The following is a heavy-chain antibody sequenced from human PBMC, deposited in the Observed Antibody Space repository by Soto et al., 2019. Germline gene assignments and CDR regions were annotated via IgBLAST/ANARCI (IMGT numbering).Heavy chain of an antibody. J-gene: IGHJ3*02. V-gene: IGHV1-8*01. CDR2: MNPNSGNT. Sequence: EASVKVSCKASGYTFTSYDINWVRQATGQGLEWMGWMNPNSGNTGYAQKFQGRVTMTRNTSISTAYMELSSLRSEDTAVYYCARVAAAGTSGAFDIWGQGTMVTVSS. D-gene: IGHD6-13*01. CDR1: GYTFTSYD. CDR3: ARVAAAGTSGAFDI.